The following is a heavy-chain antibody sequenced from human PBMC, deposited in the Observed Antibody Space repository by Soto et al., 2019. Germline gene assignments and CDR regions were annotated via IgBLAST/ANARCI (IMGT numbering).Heavy chain of an antibody. V-gene: IGHV1-18*01. CDR1: GYTFTSYG. J-gene: IGHJ5*02. Sequence: AASVKVSCKASGYTFTSYGISGVRQAPGQGLEWMGWISAYNGNTNYSQKLQGRVTMTTDTSTSTAYMELMSLRSDDTAVYYCARVRALRKPINWFDPWGQGTLVTVSS. CDR3: ARVRALRKPINWFDP. CDR2: ISAYNGNT.